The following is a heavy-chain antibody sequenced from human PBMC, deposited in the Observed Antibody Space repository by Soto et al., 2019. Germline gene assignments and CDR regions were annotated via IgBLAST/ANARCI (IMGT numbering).Heavy chain of an antibody. D-gene: IGHD5-12*01. V-gene: IGHV3-11*05. CDR2: ISSSSSYT. Sequence: QVQLVESGGGLVKPGGSLRLSCAASGFTFSDYYMSWIRQAPGKGLEWVSYISSSSSYTNYADSVKGRFTISRDNAKNSXXXXXXXLRADDTAVYYCARDHHRYSGYDYVDYWGQGTLVTVSS. CDR1: GFTFSDYY. J-gene: IGHJ4*02. CDR3: ARDHHRYSGYDYVDY.